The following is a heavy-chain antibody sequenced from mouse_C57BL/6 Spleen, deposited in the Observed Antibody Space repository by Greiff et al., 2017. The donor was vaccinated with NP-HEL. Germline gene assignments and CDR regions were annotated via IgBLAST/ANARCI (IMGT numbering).Heavy chain of an antibody. D-gene: IGHD1-1*01. J-gene: IGHJ2*01. V-gene: IGHV1-55*01. CDR1: GYTFTSYW. Sequence: QVQLQQPGAELVKPGASVKMSCKASGYTFTSYWITWVKQRPGQGLEWIGDIYPGSGSTNYNEKFKSKATLTVDTSSSTAYMQLSSLTSEDSAVYYCARGSITTVVAGGWGKGATLTVSS. CDR2: IYPGSGST. CDR3: ARGSITTVVAGG.